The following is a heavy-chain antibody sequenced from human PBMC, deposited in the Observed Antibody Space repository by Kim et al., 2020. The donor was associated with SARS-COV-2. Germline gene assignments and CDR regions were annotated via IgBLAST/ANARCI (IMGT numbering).Heavy chain of an antibody. Sequence: GGSLRLSCAASGFTVISNNMNWVRQAPGKGLEWVSVIYSDGRTDYSDSVKGRFTTSRDYSTNTLYLQMNSLRAEDTAVYFCARDPRYNLNHYVVDFWGQG. D-gene: IGHD1-20*01. J-gene: IGHJ6*02. CDR3: ARDPRYNLNHYVVDF. CDR2: IYSDGRT. V-gene: IGHV3-53*01. CDR1: GFTVISNN.